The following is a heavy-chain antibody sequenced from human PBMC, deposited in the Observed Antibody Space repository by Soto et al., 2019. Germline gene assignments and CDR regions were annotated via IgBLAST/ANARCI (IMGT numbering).Heavy chain of an antibody. CDR3: AKEWGDGYNQNWFDP. CDR2: ISYDGSNK. CDR1: GFTFSSYG. D-gene: IGHD5-12*01. Sequence: PWGALRLSCAASGFTFSSYGMHWVRQAPGKGLEWVTVISYDGSNKYYADSVKGRFTISRDNSKNTLYLQMNSLRAEDTAVYYCAKEWGDGYNQNWFDPWGQGTLVTVSS. J-gene: IGHJ5*02. V-gene: IGHV3-30*18.